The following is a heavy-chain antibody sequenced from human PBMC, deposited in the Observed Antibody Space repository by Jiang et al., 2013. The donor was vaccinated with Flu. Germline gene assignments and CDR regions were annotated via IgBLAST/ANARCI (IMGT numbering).Heavy chain of an antibody. J-gene: IGHJ5*02. CDR2: IHYTGNT. CDR3: ARHKAGSNWFDP. Sequence: GSGLVKPSETLSLTCSVSGGSISDTNYYWDWIRHSPGRGLEWIGNIHYTGNTWYNPPFNGRVSMSVDMSKSQFSLSLSSVTAADAAVYYCARHKAGSNWFDPWGPGNPGHRLL. CDR1: GGSISDTNYY. V-gene: IGHV4-39*01. D-gene: IGHD6-19*01.